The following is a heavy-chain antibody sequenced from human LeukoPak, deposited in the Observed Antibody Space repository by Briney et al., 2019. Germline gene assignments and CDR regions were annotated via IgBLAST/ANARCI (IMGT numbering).Heavy chain of an antibody. Sequence: GRSLRLSCAASGFTFSSYAMHWVRQAPGKGLEWVAVISYDGSNKYYADSVKGRFTISRDNSKNMLYLQMNSLRAEDTAVYYCARDFRFSMDVWGKGTTVTVSS. V-gene: IGHV3-30-3*01. D-gene: IGHD3-10*01. CDR3: ARDFRFSMDV. J-gene: IGHJ6*03. CDR1: GFTFSSYA. CDR2: ISYDGSNK.